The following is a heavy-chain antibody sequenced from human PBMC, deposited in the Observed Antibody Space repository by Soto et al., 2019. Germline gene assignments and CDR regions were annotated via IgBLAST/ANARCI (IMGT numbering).Heavy chain of an antibody. J-gene: IGHJ6*02. CDR1: GFTFSSYG. D-gene: IGHD2-2*01. V-gene: IGHV3-30*18. Sequence: QVQLVESGGGVVQPGRSLRLSCAASGFTFSSYGMHRVRQAPDKGLEWVAVISYDGSNKYYADSVKGRFTISRDNSKNTLYLQMNSLRAEDTAVYYCAKGPAIVLVPAAMNYYYGMDVWDQGTTVTVSS. CDR3: AKGPAIVLVPAAMNYYYGMDV. CDR2: ISYDGSNK.